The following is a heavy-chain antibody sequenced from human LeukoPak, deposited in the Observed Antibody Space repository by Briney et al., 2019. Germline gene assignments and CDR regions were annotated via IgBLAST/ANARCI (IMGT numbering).Heavy chain of an antibody. CDR1: GYTFTSYD. D-gene: IGHD5-18*01. V-gene: IGHV1-69*04. Sequence: SVKVSCKASGYTFTSYDINWVRQAPGQGLEWMGRIIPILGIANYAQKFQGRVTITADKSTSTAYMELSSLRSEDTAVYYCARDRGTAMTFDYWGQGTLVTVSS. J-gene: IGHJ4*02. CDR3: ARDRGTAMTFDY. CDR2: IIPILGIA.